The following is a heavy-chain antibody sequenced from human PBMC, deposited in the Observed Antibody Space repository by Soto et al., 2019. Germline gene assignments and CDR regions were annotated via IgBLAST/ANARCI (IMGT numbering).Heavy chain of an antibody. CDR1: GGSISSSSYY. V-gene: IGHV4-39*01. J-gene: IGHJ4*02. CDR2: IYYSGST. CDR3: ARIFRAGFRIAAAGTVDY. Sequence: PSETLSLTCTVSGGSISSSSYYWGWIRQPPGKGLEWIGSIYYSGSTYYNPSLKSRVTISVDTSKNQFSLKLSSVTAADTAVYYCARIFRAGFRIAAAGTVDYWGQGTLVTVPS. D-gene: IGHD6-13*01.